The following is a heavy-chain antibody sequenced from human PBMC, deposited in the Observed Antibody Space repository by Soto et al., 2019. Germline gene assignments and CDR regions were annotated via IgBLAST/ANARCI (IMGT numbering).Heavy chain of an antibody. CDR1: GFSLTSSGMG. J-gene: IGHJ4*02. V-gene: IGHV2-70*01. CDR3: ARIPHYSDSYYMDY. CDR2: IYWDNNK. D-gene: IGHD2-21*01. Sequence: SGPTLVNPTQTLTLTCTFSGFSLTSSGMGVGWIRQPPGKALEWLALIYWDNNKYYSTSLKTRLTISKDTSKNQVVLTMTNVDPVDTATYYCARIPHYSDSYYMDYCGQGTLVTVSS.